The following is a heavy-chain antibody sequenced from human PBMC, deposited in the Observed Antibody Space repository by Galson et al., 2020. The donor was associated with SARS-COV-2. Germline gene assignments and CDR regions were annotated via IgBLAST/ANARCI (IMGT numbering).Heavy chain of an antibody. J-gene: IGHJ4*02. CDR2: ISASGGSP. D-gene: IGHD1-1*01. CDR3: AAWYRSPFYFDY. V-gene: IGHV3-23*01. Sequence: GGSLRLSCTASGFTFSSYAMSWVGQAPGKGLEWVSGISASGGSPYYADSVKGRFTISRDNSKNTLYLQMDSLRADDTAIYYCAAWYRSPFYFDYWGQGTLVTVSS. CDR1: GFTFSSYA.